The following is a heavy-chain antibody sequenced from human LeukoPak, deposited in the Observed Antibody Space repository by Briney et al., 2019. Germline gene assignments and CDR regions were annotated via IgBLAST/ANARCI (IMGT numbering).Heavy chain of an antibody. D-gene: IGHD3-10*01. V-gene: IGHV3-74*01. J-gene: IGHJ4*02. CDR1: GFPFSRYW. Sequence: GESLKISCEASGFPFSRYWMNWVRQIPGKGLVWVSRQKYDGTRISYADSVKGRFSITRDNDKNTLYLQMNSLTVEDTAVYYCARDSGHGMDFWGQGTLVTVSS. CDR3: ARDSGHGMDF. CDR2: QKYDGTRI.